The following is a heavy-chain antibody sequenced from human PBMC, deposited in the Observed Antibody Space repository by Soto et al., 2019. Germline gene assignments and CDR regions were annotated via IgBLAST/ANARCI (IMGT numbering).Heavy chain of an antibody. Sequence: EVPLVESGGVLIQPGGSLRLSCAASGFTVSSNYMSWVRQAPGTGLEWVSVIYSGGSTYYADSVKGRFTISRDNSKITLHLQMNSLRAEDTAVYYCARDRVSGALPQYGMDVGGQGTTATVSS. CDR1: GFTVSSNY. CDR3: ARDRVSGALPQYGMDV. V-gene: IGHV3-53*01. CDR2: IYSGGST. D-gene: IGHD3-3*01. J-gene: IGHJ6*02.